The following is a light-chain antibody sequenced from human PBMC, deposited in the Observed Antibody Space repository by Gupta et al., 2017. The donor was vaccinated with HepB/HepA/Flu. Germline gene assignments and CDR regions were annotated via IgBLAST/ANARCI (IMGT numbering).Light chain of an antibody. CDR1: TNNVGNQG. CDR2: RTD. CDR3: SALDSSRSAHV. J-gene: IGLJ1*01. V-gene: IGLV10-54*02. Sequence: AGLTPPPSVSTGLGPTATLTCTGDTNNVGNQGAVWLQHHQGHPPKLLSYRTDTRPSGISERFSASRSVITASLTITALQPEEEADYFCSALDSSRSAHVFGAGTKVPVL.